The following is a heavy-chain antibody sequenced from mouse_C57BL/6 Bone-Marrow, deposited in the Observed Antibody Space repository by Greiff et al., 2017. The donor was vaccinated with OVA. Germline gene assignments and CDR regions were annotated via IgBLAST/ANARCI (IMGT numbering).Heavy chain of an antibody. V-gene: IGHV1-55*01. CDR2: IYPGSGST. CDR1: GYTFTSYW. Sequence: QVQLQQSGAELVKPGASVTMSCKASGYTFTSYWITWVKQRPGQGLEWIGDIYPGSGSTNYNEKFKSKATLTVDTSSSTAYMQLSSLTSEDAAVYYCARDGSSWFAYWGQGTLVTVAA. CDR3: ARDGSSWFAY. D-gene: IGHD1-1*01. J-gene: IGHJ3*01.